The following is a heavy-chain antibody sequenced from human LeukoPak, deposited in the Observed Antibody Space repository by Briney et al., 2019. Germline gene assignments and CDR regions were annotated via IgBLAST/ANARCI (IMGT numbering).Heavy chain of an antibody. CDR2: IFHDGTT. Sequence: PSETLSLTCAVYGGSFSGYYWGWIRQTPGKGLEWIAKIFHDGTTHYNPSLRSRAAMSVDTSKNDFSLRLSSVTAADTGIYYCVRDSSATLAFDIWGQGTMVTVSS. J-gene: IGHJ3*02. D-gene: IGHD6-25*01. V-gene: IGHV4-34*12. CDR3: VRDSSATLAFDI. CDR1: GGSFSGYY.